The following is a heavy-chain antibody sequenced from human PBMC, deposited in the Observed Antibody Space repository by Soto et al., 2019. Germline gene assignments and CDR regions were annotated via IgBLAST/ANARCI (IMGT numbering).Heavy chain of an antibody. CDR3: ASLVESSGWYLYDY. CDR1: GFTFSSYW. CDR2: INSDGSST. Sequence: GGSLRLSCAASGFTFSSYWMHWVRQAPGKGLVWVSRINSDGSSTSYADSVKGRFTISRDNAKNMLYLQMNSLRAEDTAVYYCASLVESSGWYLYDYWGQGTLVTVSS. V-gene: IGHV3-74*01. J-gene: IGHJ4*02. D-gene: IGHD6-19*01.